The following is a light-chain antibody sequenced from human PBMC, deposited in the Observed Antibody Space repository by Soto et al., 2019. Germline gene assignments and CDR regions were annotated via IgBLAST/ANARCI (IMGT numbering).Light chain of an antibody. J-gene: IGLJ1*01. CDR2: DVS. CDR1: SSDVGGSNY. Sequence: QSALTQPASVSGSPGQSITISCTGTSSDVGGSNYVSWYQQHPGKAPKLMIYDVSNRPSGVSNRFSGSKSGNTASLTISGLPAEDEAAYYFCSYTSSSTLYVFGTGTKVTVL. CDR3: CSYTSSSTLYV. V-gene: IGLV2-14*01.